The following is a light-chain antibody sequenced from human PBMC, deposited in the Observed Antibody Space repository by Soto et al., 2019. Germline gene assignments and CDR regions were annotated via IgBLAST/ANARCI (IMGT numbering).Light chain of an antibody. CDR3: CSYADGQTLA. Sequence: QSALTQPRSVSGSPGQSVTISCTGTTSDVGGYEYVSWYRQYPGKAPKLLIYHVVQRPSGVPDRFSGSKSGTTASLIISGLQAEDEADYFCCSYADGQTLAFGGGTKVTVL. CDR2: HVV. CDR1: TSDVGGYEY. V-gene: IGLV2-11*01. J-gene: IGLJ2*01.